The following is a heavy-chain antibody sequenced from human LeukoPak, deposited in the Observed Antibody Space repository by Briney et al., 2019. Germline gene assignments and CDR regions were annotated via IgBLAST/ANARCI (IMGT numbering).Heavy chain of an antibody. D-gene: IGHD3-10*01. CDR3: ARRGTKTYGSGDAFDI. Sequence: GGSVPLFCAASGFTFSSYDMHWVRQATGKGLEWVSAIGTAGDTYYPGSVKGRFTISRENAKNSLYLQMNSLRAGDTAVYYCARRGTKTYGSGDAFDIWGQGALFSASS. V-gene: IGHV3-13*04. CDR2: IGTAGDT. J-gene: IGHJ3*02. CDR1: GFTFSSYD.